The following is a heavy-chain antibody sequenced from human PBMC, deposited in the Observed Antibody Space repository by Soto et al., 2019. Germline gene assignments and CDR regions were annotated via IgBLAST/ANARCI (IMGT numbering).Heavy chain of an antibody. J-gene: IGHJ4*02. CDR1: DDSINSDKYY. D-gene: IGHD5-12*01. CDR3: ARLEGLATISYYFDF. V-gene: IGHV4-39*01. CDR2: IYYRGNA. Sequence: QLQLQASGPGLVKPSETLSLTCSVSDDSINSDKYYWGWIRQPPGKGLGCIGSIYYRGNAYYNPSLPTRVTTPLAKFRSQFSLKLTSVNAADSAVYFGARLEGLATISYYFDFGGTGALVTVSS.